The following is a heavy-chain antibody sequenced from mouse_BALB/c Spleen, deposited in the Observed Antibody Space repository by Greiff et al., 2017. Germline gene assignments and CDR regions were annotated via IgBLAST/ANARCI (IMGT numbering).Heavy chain of an antibody. CDR1: GFSLTSYD. CDR3: VRDEGYGNYWFAY. J-gene: IGHJ3*01. V-gene: IGHV2-9-2*01. CDR2: IWTGGGT. D-gene: IGHD2-10*02. Sequence: VQVVESGPGLVAPSQSLSITCTVSGFSLTSYDISWIRQPPGKGLEWLGVIWTGGGTNYNSAFMSRLSISKDNSKSQVFLKMNSLQTDDTAIYYCVRDEGYGNYWFAYWGQGTLVTVSA.